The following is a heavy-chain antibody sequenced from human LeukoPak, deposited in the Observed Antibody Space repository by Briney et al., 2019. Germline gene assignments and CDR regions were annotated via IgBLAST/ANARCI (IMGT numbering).Heavy chain of an antibody. CDR2: ISYDGSNK. D-gene: IGHD6-13*01. J-gene: IGHJ4*02. V-gene: IGHV3-30*18. Sequence: PGGSLRLSCAASGFTFSSYGMHGVRQAPGRGVEGVAVISYDGSNKYYADSVKGRFTISRDNSKNPLYLQMNSLRAEYTAVYYCAKGSESSSRLREYYFDYWGQGTLVTVSS. CDR1: GFTFSSYG. CDR3: AKGSESSSRLREYYFDY.